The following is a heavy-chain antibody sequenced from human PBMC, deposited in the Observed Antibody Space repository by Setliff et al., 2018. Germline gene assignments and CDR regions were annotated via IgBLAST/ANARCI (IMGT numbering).Heavy chain of an antibody. J-gene: IGHJ4*02. D-gene: IGHD3-16*01. V-gene: IGHV3-15*01. CDR3: ATDAYYDSLGYVF. Sequence: GGSLRLSCAASGFTFRSAYMSWVRQAPGKGLEWVGHIKIINDGGTAEYAAVVKGRFTISRDDSENTLHLQMNSLKIDDTAVYYCATDAYYDSLGYVFWGQGTRVTVSS. CDR2: IKIINDGGTA. CDR1: GFTFRSAY.